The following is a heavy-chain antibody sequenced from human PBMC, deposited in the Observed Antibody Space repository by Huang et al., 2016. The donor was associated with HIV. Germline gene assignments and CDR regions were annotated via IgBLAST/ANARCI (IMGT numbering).Heavy chain of an antibody. CDR3: ARLPGSITMIRGVITDPY. J-gene: IGHJ4*02. D-gene: IGHD3-10*01. CDR2: IYYSGRT. Sequence: QLQLQESGPGLVKPSETLSLTCTVSGGSIRSDKYSWGWIRQPPGKGVEWIGGIYYSGRTYYNPSLKRRVTITVDTSKNHFSLRMRSVTAADTAVYYCARLPGSITMIRGVITDPYWGQGTLVTVSS. V-gene: IGHV4-39*02. CDR1: GGSIRSDKYS.